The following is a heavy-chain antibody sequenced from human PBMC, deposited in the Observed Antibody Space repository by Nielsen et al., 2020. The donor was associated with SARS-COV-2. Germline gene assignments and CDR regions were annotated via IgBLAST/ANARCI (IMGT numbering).Heavy chain of an antibody. CDR1: GYSFSSYW. V-gene: IGHV5-51*01. Sequence: GESLKISCKGSGYSFSSYWIAWVRQMPGKGLEWMGIIYPGNSETRYSPSFQGQVTISADKSTSTAYLQWSSLKASDTAMYYCARLSHDYDILTGYYDYWGQGTLVTVSS. J-gene: IGHJ4*02. D-gene: IGHD3-9*01. CDR2: IYPGNSET. CDR3: ARLSHDYDILTGYYDY.